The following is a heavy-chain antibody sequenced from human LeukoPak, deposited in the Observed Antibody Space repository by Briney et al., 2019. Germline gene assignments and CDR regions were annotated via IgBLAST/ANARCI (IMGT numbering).Heavy chain of an antibody. CDR1: GFTFCTYW. CDR3: AREHHDILSRVGFDY. D-gene: IGHD3-9*01. V-gene: IGHV3-74*03. Sequence: GGSLRLSCEASGFTFCTYWMHWIRQAPGKGLVWVSRINTDGSSRMYADSVKGRVTISRDNAKNTLYLQMNSLSAEDTAVYYCAREHHDILSRVGFDYWGQGTLVSVSS. CDR2: INTDGSSR. J-gene: IGHJ4*02.